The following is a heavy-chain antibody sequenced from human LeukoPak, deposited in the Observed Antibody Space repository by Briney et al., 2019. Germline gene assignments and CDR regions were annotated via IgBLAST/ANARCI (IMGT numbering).Heavy chain of an antibody. Sequence: PGGPLRLSCAASGFTFSNYVMSWVRQAPGKGLEWVSAISGSGGSTYYADSVKGRFTISRDNSKNTLYLQMNSLRAEDTAVYYCAKGMVRGYYGSGSYLFYYGMDVWGQGTTVTVSS. CDR2: ISGSGGST. D-gene: IGHD3-10*01. CDR3: AKGMVRGYYGSGSYLFYYGMDV. V-gene: IGHV3-23*01. CDR1: GFTFSNYV. J-gene: IGHJ6*02.